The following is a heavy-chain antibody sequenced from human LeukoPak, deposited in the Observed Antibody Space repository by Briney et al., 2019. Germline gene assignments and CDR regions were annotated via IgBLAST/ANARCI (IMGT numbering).Heavy chain of an antibody. D-gene: IGHD4-17*01. CDR3: AGGDYGDYLDY. Sequence: SETLSLTCTVSGGSISSYYWSWIRQPPGKGLEWIGYIYYSGSTNYNPSLKSRVTISVDTSKNQFSLKLSSVAAADTAVYYCAGGDYGDYLDYWGQGTLVTVSS. CDR2: IYYSGST. V-gene: IGHV4-59*01. CDR1: GGSISSYY. J-gene: IGHJ4*02.